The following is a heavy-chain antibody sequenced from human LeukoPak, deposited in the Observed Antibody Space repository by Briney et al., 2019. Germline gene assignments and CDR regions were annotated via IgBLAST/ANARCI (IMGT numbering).Heavy chain of an antibody. CDR2: ISSSGGST. Sequence: GGSLRLSCGSTGFTFRSYAMIWVRQAPGKGLEWVSAISSSGGSTYYADSVKGRFTISRDNSKNIMYLQMNSLRVEDTAVYYCAKCGSYCFYDYWGQGTLVTVSS. CDR3: AKCGSYCFYDY. J-gene: IGHJ4*02. D-gene: IGHD2-21*02. V-gene: IGHV3-23*01. CDR1: GFTFRSYA.